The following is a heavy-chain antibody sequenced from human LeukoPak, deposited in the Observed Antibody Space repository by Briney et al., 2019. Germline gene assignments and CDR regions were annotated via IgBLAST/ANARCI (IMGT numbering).Heavy chain of an antibody. D-gene: IGHD3-16*01. Sequence: PGGSLRLSCAASGFTFSNYGMHWVRQGPGKGLEWVTFIRHDLSNQWYADSVKGRFTVSRDNSKNTLYLQMYSLRPEDTAVYYCTTDESDTYFGNWGQGTLVTVSS. CDR3: TTDESDTYFGN. J-gene: IGHJ4*02. V-gene: IGHV3-30*02. CDR2: IRHDLSNQ. CDR1: GFTFSNYG.